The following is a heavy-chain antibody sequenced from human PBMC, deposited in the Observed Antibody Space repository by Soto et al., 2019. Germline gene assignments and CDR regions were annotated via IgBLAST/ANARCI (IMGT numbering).Heavy chain of an antibody. V-gene: IGHV4-28*01. CDR2: IYYSGTT. CDR3: ARRQIQGPIDY. J-gene: IGHJ4*02. Sequence: SETLALTCAVYGYSISSSNWWGWIRQPPGKGLEWIGYIYYSGTTYYNPSLKSRVTMSVDTSKNQFSLKLTSVTAVDTAVYYCARRQIQGPIDYWGQGTLVTVSS. CDR1: GYSISSSNW.